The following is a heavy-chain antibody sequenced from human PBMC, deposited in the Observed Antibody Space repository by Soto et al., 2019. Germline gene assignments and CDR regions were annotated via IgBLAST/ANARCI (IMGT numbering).Heavy chain of an antibody. CDR1: GGSFRDHY. Sequence: PSETLSLTCSVSGGSFRDHYWTWIRQPPGKGLEWIGYIYYSGSTNYNPSLKSRVTISVDTSKNQFSLKLSSVTAADTAVYYCARGLISGYYQYDAYDIWGQGTMVTVSS. J-gene: IGHJ3*02. CDR2: IYYSGST. CDR3: ARGLISGYYQYDAYDI. V-gene: IGHV4-59*11. D-gene: IGHD3-22*01.